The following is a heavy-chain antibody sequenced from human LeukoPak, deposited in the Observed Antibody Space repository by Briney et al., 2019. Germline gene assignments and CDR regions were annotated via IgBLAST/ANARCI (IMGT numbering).Heavy chain of an antibody. CDR1: GFTLTTNS. D-gene: IGHD2-21*02. V-gene: IGHV3-23*01. CDR2: LTENVGPENVDTP. Sequence: GESLTLSCVVSGFTLTTNSMNWVRQAPGKGLEWLSGLTENVGPENVDTPFYAESVRARFTISKDISKNTLFLHLNTLRAEDTAIYYCSSGLLGDGYWGQGTMVTVSS. J-gene: IGHJ3*01. CDR3: SSGLLGDGY.